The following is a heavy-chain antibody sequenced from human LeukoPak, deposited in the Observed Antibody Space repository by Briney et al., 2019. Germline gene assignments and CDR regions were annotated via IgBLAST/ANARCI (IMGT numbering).Heavy chain of an antibody. D-gene: IGHD4-17*01. Sequence: SETLSLTCTVSGGSISSSSYYWGWIRQPPGKGLEWIGSIYYSGSTYYNPSLKSRVTISVDTSKNQFSLKLSSVTAADTAVYYCARAGTRDYGDYDGGGYYFDYWGQGTLVTVSS. CDR2: IYYSGST. J-gene: IGHJ4*02. CDR1: GGSISSSSYY. CDR3: ARAGTRDYGDYDGGGYYFDY. V-gene: IGHV4-39*07.